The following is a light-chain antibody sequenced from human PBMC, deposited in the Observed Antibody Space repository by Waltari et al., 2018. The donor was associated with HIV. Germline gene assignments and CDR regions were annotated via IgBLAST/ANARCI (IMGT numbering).Light chain of an antibody. J-gene: IGKJ1*01. CDR3: LLHNSYLCT. V-gene: IGKV1-5*03. Sequence: IQGTQSHSTLSASVGDRVTINCRARESISSWLAWYQQKPGKAPKLLIYKASTLESGVPSRFTCSGSGTEFSLTISILQSDDFATYYCLLHNSYLCTFGQGSKVEI. CDR2: KAS. CDR1: ESISSW.